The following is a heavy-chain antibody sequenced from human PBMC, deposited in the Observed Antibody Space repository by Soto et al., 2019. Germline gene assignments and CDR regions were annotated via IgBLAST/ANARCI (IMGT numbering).Heavy chain of an antibody. CDR2: IKQDGSEK. J-gene: IGHJ4*02. V-gene: IGHV3-7*03. CDR3: AREASSSWSVFDY. CDR1: GFTFSSYW. Sequence: GGSLRLSCAASGFTFSSYWMSWVRQAPGKGLEWVANIKQDGSEKYYVDSVKGRFTISRDNAKNSLYLQMNSLGAEGTAVYYCAREASSSWSVFDYWGQGTLVTVSS. D-gene: IGHD6-13*01.